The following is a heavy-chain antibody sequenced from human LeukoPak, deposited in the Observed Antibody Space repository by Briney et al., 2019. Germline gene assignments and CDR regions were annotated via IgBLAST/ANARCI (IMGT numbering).Heavy chain of an antibody. D-gene: IGHD6-19*01. CDR3: AREQWGSFDY. CDR1: GGSISSSSYY. V-gene: IGHV4-61*01. CDR2: IYYSGST. J-gene: IGHJ4*02. Sequence: PSETLSLTCTVSGGSISSSSYYWSWIRQPPGKGLEWIGYIYYSGSTNYNPSLKSRVTISVDTSKNQFSLKLSSVTAADTAVYYCAREQWGSFDYWGQGTLVTVSS.